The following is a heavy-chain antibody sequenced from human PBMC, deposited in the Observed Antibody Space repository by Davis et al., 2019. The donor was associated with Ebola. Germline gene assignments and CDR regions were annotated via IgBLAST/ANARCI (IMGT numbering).Heavy chain of an antibody. CDR1: VYTFTRYY. Sequence: ASVTVSCKASVYTFTRYYMHWVRQAPAQGLEWMGIINPSGGSTSYAQKFQGRVTMTRDTSTSTVYMELSSLRSEDTAVYYCATFFEMDTTCIDYWGQGTLVTVSS. D-gene: IGHD5-24*01. V-gene: IGHV1-46*01. CDR2: INPSGGST. CDR3: ATFFEMDTTCIDY. J-gene: IGHJ4*02.